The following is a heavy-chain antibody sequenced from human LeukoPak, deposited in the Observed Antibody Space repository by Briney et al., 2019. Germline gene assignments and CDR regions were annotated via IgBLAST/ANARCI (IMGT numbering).Heavy chain of an antibody. CDR1: GFTFSSYS. Sequence: AGRSLRLSCAASGFTFSSYSMNWVRQAPGKGLEWISYISETSSFMYYADSVKGRFTISRDNAKNSLYLQMNSLRAEDTAVYYCARDGDDSSGYWSLFRAFDIWGQGTMVTVSS. J-gene: IGHJ3*02. CDR2: ISETSSFM. CDR3: ARDGDDSSGYWSLFRAFDI. V-gene: IGHV3-21*05. D-gene: IGHD3-22*01.